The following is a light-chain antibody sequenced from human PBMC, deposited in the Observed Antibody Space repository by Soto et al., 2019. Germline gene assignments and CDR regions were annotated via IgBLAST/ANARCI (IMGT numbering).Light chain of an antibody. CDR3: QHYGYPQWT. V-gene: IGKV3-20*01. CDR2: GAS. J-gene: IGKJ1*01. Sequence: EIVLTKSPVTLSLSPAKRATLSCRASQSVSTSFLSWYQQKPGQAHRLLIYGASIRTTVLPDRFSGGGSGTVFPLTISILEAEDATVYFCQHYGYPQWTFGQGTKVDIK. CDR1: QSVSTSF.